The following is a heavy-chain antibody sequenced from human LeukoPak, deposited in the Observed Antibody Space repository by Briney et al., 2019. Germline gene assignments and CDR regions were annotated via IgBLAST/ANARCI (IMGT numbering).Heavy chain of an antibody. J-gene: IGHJ4*02. V-gene: IGHV1-18*01. CDR1: GYTFTKFG. D-gene: IGHD6-6*01. CDR3: ATGSLSAQFDY. Sequence: ASVKVSCKASGYTFTKFGISWVRQAPGQGLEWMGWIDSYNGNTKYAQKLQGRVTMTTDTSTNTAYMELSSLRSEDTAVYYCATGSLSAQFDYWGQGTLVTVSS. CDR2: IDSYNGNT.